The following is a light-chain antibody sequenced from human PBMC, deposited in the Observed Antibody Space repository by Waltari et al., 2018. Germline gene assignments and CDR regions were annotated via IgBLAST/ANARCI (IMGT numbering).Light chain of an antibody. CDR1: QSVSSN. CDR2: GAS. J-gene: IGKJ2*01. Sequence: EIVMTQSPATLPVSPGERATLPCRAGQSVSSNLAWYQQKPGQAPRLLIYGASTRATGIPARFSGSGSGTEFTLTISSLQSEDFAVYYCQQYNNWPPYTFGQGTKLEIK. V-gene: IGKV3-15*01. CDR3: QQYNNWPPYT.